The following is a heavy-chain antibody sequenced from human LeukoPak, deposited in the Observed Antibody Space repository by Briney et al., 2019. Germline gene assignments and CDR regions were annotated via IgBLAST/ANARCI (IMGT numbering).Heavy chain of an antibody. Sequence: GGSLRLSCTASGFTVSSYYMSWVRQAPGKGLEWVSVIYSGGTTYYADSVKGRFTISRDNSKNTLYLQMKSLRAEDTAVYYCASFPDYWGQGTLVPVSS. J-gene: IGHJ4*02. CDR1: GFTVSSYY. CDR3: ASFPDY. CDR2: IYSGGTT. V-gene: IGHV3-66*01.